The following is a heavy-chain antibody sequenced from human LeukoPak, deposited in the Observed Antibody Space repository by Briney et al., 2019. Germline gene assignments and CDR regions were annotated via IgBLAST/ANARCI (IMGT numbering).Heavy chain of an antibody. J-gene: IGHJ4*03. CDR3: ARGPTISETGYFNY. Sequence: SETLCLPCAVYGGSFSAYYWSWIRQSPGKGLEWIAEINHRGDTNYNPSVKSRVSISVDTSKNQFSLKVTSLTAADTAVYYCARGPTISETGYFNYWGQGSLVTVSS. CDR1: GGSFSAYY. D-gene: IGHD1-1*01. CDR2: INHRGDT. V-gene: IGHV4-34*01.